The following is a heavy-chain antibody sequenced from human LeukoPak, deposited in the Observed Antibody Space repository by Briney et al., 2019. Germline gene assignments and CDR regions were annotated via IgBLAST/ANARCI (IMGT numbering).Heavy chain of an antibody. J-gene: IGHJ4*02. CDR1: GFTFDDYA. D-gene: IGHD4-23*01. CDR3: AKVGGTTWYLDY. Sequence: GRSLRLSCAASGFTFDDYAMHWVRQAPGKGLEWVSGISWNSGSIGYADSVKGRFTISRDNAKNSLYLQMNSLRAEDTAVYYCAKVGGTTWYLDYWGQGILVTVSS. V-gene: IGHV3-9*01. CDR2: ISWNSGSI.